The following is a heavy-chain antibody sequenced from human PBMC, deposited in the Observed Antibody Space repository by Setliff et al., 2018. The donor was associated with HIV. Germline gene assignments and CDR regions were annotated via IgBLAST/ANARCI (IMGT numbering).Heavy chain of an antibody. CDR2: IYYSGSTSGGT. J-gene: IGHJ2*01. CDR1: GVSITSYF. Sequence: SETLSLTCTVSGVSITSYFWSWIRQPPGKGLEWIGFIYYSGSTSGGTNYNPSLKSRVTISLDTSKNQFSLNLSSVAAADTAVDYCASSLNGDSEPWYFDLWGRGTLVTVSS. CDR3: ASSLNGDSEPWYFDL. V-gene: IGHV4-59*01. D-gene: IGHD4-17*01.